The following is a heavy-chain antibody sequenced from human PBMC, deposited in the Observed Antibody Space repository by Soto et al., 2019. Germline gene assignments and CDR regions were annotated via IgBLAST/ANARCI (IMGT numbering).Heavy chain of an antibody. Sequence: EVQVVESGGTLVKPGGSLRLACEGTGYIFSAYGMNWVRQAPGKGLEWVSNIGSDGTITTYAESVRGRFTVSRDNATNSVYLQMNNLRNEDTAVYYCARDLRTNWGQGTMVSVSS. CDR3: ARDLRTN. V-gene: IGHV3-48*02. J-gene: IGHJ4*02. CDR1: GYIFSAYG. CDR2: IGSDGTIT.